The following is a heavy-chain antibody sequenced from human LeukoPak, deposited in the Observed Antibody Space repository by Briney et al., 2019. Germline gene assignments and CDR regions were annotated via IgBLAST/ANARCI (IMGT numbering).Heavy chain of an antibody. J-gene: IGHJ5*02. V-gene: IGHV4-59*08. CDR3: ARALDYGGNFAIGGFDP. CDR2: FYNRGST. CDR1: GGSFSGYY. Sequence: SETLSLTCAVYGGSFSGYYWSWIRQPPGKGLEWIGYFYNRGSTNYNPSLKSRVTISVDTSKNQISLTVSSVTAADTAVYYCARALDYGGNFAIGGFDPWGQGTLVTVSS. D-gene: IGHD4-23*01.